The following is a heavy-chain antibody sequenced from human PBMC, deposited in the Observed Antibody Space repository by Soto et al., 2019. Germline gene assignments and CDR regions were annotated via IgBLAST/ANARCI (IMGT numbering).Heavy chain of an antibody. V-gene: IGHV6-1*01. D-gene: IGHD6-13*01. CDR3: ARGVAAAGMNYYHYGMDV. CDR2: TYYRSKWYN. CDR1: GDSVSSNSAA. Sequence: SQTLSLTCAISGDSVSSNSAAWNWIRQSPSRGLEWLGRTYYRSKWYNDYAVSVKSRITINPDTSKNQFSLQLNSVTPEDTAVYYCARGVAAAGMNYYHYGMDVWGQGTTVTVSS. J-gene: IGHJ6*02.